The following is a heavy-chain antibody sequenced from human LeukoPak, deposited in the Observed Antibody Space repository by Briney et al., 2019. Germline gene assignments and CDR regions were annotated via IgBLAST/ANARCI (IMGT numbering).Heavy chain of an antibody. J-gene: IGHJ4*02. V-gene: IGHV3-23*01. CDR1: GFTFTSYA. Sequence: GGSLRLSCEASGFTFTSYAMHWVRQAPGKGLEWVSSISASGSGTFYTDSMNGRFTISRDNAKKAFFLQMKNLRPGDTALYYCAKGRDTSGRQNFDFWGQGTLVTVSS. D-gene: IGHD6-19*01. CDR2: ISASGSGT. CDR3: AKGRDTSGRQNFDF.